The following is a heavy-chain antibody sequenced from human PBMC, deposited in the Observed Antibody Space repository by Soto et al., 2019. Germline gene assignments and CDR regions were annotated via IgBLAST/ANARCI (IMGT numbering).Heavy chain of an antibody. J-gene: IGHJ4*01. Sequence: GGFLRLSCAGSGFPFSNALIYLSSQVPGKGLEWVGRIKSRVLGGTTDFAAPVRGRFAITRDDSRNVAYMQMNSLHTEDTAVYYCTTDSYSSRVVVRFDYWGHGSLVTVSS. D-gene: IGHD2-15*01. CDR2: IKSRVLGGTT. CDR3: TTDSYSSRVVVRFDY. V-gene: IGHV3-15*07. CDR1: GFPFSNAL.